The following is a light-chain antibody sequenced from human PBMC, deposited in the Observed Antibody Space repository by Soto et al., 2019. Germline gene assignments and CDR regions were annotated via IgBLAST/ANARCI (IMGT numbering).Light chain of an antibody. CDR2: GAS. Sequence: EIVLTQSPGTLSLSPGERAALSCRASQSVNNDYLAWYHQKPGRAPRLVIYGASKRATGIPDRFSGSGSGTDFTLTISRLEPEDFAVYYCQQYGSSPWTFGQGTNGEIK. J-gene: IGKJ1*01. V-gene: IGKV3-20*01. CDR3: QQYGSSPWT. CDR1: QSVNNDY.